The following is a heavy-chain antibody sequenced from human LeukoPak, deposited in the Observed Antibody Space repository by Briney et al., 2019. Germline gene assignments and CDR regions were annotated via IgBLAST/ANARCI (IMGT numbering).Heavy chain of an antibody. CDR1: GFTFSSYW. Sequence: GGSLRLSCAASGFTFSSYWMHWVRQAPGKGLMWVARISSGGSVITYADSVKGRFTISRDDAKNTLYLQVDSLRLDDTAVYYCARKGNAFDFWGQGTMVTVSS. V-gene: IGHV3-74*01. D-gene: IGHD3-10*01. J-gene: IGHJ3*01. CDR3: ARKGNAFDF. CDR2: ISSGGSVI.